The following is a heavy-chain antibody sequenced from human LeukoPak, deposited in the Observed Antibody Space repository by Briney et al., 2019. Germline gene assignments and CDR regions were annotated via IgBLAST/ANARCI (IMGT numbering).Heavy chain of an antibody. CDR3: ASTRLVRDAFDI. Sequence: ASVRVSCKASGYTFSIYGFSWVRQAPGQGLEWMGWISAYNGNTNYAQKLQGRVTMTTDTSTSTAYMELRSLRSDDTAVYYCASTRLVRDAFDIWGQGTMVTVSS. CDR2: ISAYNGNT. CDR1: GYTFSIYG. J-gene: IGHJ3*02. D-gene: IGHD3-9*01. V-gene: IGHV1-18*01.